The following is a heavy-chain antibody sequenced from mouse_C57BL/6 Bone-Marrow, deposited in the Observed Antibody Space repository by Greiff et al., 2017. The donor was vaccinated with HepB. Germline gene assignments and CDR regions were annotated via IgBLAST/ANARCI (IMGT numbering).Heavy chain of an antibody. J-gene: IGHJ4*01. Sequence: VKLQQPGAELVRPGTSVKLSCKASGYTFTSYWMHWVKQRPGQGLEWIGVIDPSDSYTNYNQKFKGKATLTVDTSSSTAYMQLSSLTSEDSAVYYCARSFITTVVATDAMDYWGQGTSVTVSS. CDR1: GYTFTSYW. CDR2: IDPSDSYT. V-gene: IGHV1-59*01. CDR3: ARSFITTVVATDAMDY. D-gene: IGHD1-1*01.